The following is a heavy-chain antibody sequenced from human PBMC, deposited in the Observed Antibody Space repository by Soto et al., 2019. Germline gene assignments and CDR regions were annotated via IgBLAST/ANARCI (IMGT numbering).Heavy chain of an antibody. Sequence: QVQLQQWGAGPLRPLETLSLTCGVSGGSFSGYYWAWIRQSPGKGLEWIGEINDRGSINYNPSLKSRVSISVATWKNHYSLTLRSVTAAATAVYYCARESHDILTGPPWVWYFDLWGRGTLVTLSS. CDR2: INDRGSI. J-gene: IGHJ2*01. D-gene: IGHD3-9*01. CDR3: ARESHDILTGPPWVWYFDL. V-gene: IGHV4-34*01. CDR1: GGSFSGYY.